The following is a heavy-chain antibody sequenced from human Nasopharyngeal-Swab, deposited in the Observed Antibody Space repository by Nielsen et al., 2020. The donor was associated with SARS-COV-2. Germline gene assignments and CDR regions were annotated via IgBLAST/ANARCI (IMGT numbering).Heavy chain of an antibody. Sequence: WGRQAPGQGLEWMGVITPSGGATNYARKFQGRVTMTRDPSTSTVYLDLSSLKSEDTAVYFCAREPGGIVAPGRHFDPWGQGTLVTVSS. CDR2: ITPSGGAT. V-gene: IGHV1-46*01. J-gene: IGHJ5*02. D-gene: IGHD6-13*01. CDR3: AREPGGIVAPGRHFDP.